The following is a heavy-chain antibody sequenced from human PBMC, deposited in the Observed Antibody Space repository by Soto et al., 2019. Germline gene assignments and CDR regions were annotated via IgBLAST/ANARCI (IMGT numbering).Heavy chain of an antibody. Sequence: EVQLLESGGGLAQPGGSLRLSCAASGFTFSRCAMSWVRQSPGKGLEWVSGIDESGSNTYYADSVKGRFSISRDNPENTLYLQMNSLRAEDTALYYCAKESYNRRTDFDSWGQGTLVTVSS. V-gene: IGHV3-23*01. CDR3: AKESYNRRTDFDS. D-gene: IGHD3-10*01. CDR1: GFTFSRCA. J-gene: IGHJ4*02. CDR2: IDESGSNT.